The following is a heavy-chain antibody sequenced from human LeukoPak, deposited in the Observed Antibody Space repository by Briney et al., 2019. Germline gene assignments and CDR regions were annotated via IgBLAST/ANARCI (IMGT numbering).Heavy chain of an antibody. J-gene: IGHJ4*02. CDR2: ISYDGSNK. Sequence: PGGSLRLSCAASGFTFSSYGMHWVRQAPGKGLEWVAVISYDGSNKYYADSVKGRFTISRDNSKNTLYLQMNSLRAEDTAVYYCAKGYFDVIYYFDYWGQGTLVTVSS. CDR3: AKGYFDVIYYFDY. D-gene: IGHD3-9*01. V-gene: IGHV3-30*18. CDR1: GFTFSSYG.